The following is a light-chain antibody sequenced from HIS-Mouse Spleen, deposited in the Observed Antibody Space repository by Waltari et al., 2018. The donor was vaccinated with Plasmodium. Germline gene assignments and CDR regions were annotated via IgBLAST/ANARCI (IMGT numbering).Light chain of an antibody. J-gene: IGKJ4*01. CDR2: LGS. CDR1: QSLLHSNGYNY. Sequence: DIVMTQSPLSLPVTPGEPASISCRSSQSLLHSNGYNYLDWYLQKPGQSPQLLIYLGSYRASVVPDRFSGRGSGTDVTLKISRVEADDVGVYYCMQALQTPLTFGGGTKVEIK. CDR3: MQALQTPLT. V-gene: IGKV2-28*01.